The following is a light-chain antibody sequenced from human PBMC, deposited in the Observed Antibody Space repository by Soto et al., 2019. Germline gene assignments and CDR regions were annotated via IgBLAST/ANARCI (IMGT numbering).Light chain of an antibody. Sequence: EIVLTQSPATLSLSPGERATLSCRASQSVSSYLAWYQQKPSQAPRLLIYDASNMATGIPARFSGSGSGTDFTLTISSLEPEDFAAYYCQQRSNWPPRFTFGQGTRLEIK. J-gene: IGKJ5*01. CDR2: DAS. CDR3: QQRSNWPPRFT. V-gene: IGKV3-11*01. CDR1: QSVSSY.